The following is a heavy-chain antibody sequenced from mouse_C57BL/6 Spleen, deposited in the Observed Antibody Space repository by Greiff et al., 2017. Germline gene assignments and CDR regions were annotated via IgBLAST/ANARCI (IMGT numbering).Heavy chain of an antibody. V-gene: IGHV1-59*01. J-gene: IGHJ3*01. Sequence: QVQLQQPGAELVRPGTSVKLSCKASGYTFTSYWMHWVKQRPGQGLEWIGVIDPSDSYTNYNQKFKGKATLTVDSSSSTAYMQLSSLPSEDSAVYYYARAGDWDDAYWGQVTLVTVSA. CDR1: GYTFTSYW. CDR2: IDPSDSYT. D-gene: IGHD4-1*01. CDR3: ARAGDWDDAY.